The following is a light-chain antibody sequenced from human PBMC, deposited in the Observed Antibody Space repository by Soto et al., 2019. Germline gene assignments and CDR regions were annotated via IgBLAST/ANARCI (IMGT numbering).Light chain of an antibody. CDR2: DVN. CDR3: CSYAGSYTLV. Sequence: QSVLTQPRSVSGSPGQSVTLSCTGTSSDVGGYHYVSWYQHHRGKAPKIIIYDVNKRPSGVPDRFSGSKSGNTASLTISGLQTEDEAAYYCCSYAGSYTLVFGGGTKLTVL. V-gene: IGLV2-11*01. CDR1: SSDVGGYHY. J-gene: IGLJ2*01.